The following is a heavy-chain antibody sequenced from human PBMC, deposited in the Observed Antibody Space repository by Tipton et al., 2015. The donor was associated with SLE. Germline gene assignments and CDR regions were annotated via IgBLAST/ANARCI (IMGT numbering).Heavy chain of an antibody. J-gene: IGHJ4*02. D-gene: IGHD3-9*01. V-gene: IGHV3-30*02. CDR3: AKDFSPPYYDILTSTIDF. CDR2: IRFDGNKK. Sequence: SLRLSCAASGFTFSGYGMYWVRQAPGKGLEWVAFIRFDGNKKYYKDSEKGRFSISRDNSKNTVYLQMNSLRVEDTAVYYCAKDFSPPYYDILTSTIDFWGQGTLVTVSS. CDR1: GFTFSGYG.